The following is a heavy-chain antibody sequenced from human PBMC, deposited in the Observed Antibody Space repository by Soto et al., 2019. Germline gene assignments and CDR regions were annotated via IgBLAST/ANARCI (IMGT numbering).Heavy chain of an antibody. J-gene: IGHJ6*04. Sequence: GGWLRRTAEASGFTCTSYDMRWVRQAPGKGLEWVSTVTRRSDIYYADSVKGRFTISRDNAKNSMSLQMSSLRAEDTAVYYCAREETAWPLVYGLAVWGIWTPSLVSS. CDR1: GFTCTSYD. CDR2: VTRRSDI. D-gene: IGHD2-21*02. CDR3: AREETAWPLVYGLAV. V-gene: IGHV3-21*01.